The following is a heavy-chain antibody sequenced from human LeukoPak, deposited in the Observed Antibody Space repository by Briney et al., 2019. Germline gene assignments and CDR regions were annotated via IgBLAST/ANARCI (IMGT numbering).Heavy chain of an antibody. J-gene: IGHJ4*02. V-gene: IGHV4-39*01. CDR2: IYYSGST. CDR1: GVSISSSTYY. D-gene: IGHD3-22*01. CDR3: ARQADSSGYSGYFDY. Sequence: SETLSLTCTVSGVSISSSTYYWGWIRQPPGKGLEWIGSIYYSGSTYYNVSLKSRVAIFIDTSKNQFSLKLSSVTAADTAVYYCARQADSSGYSGYFDYWGQGTLVTVSS.